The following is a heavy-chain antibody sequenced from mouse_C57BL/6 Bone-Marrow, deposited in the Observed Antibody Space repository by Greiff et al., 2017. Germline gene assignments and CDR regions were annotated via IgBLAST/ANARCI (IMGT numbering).Heavy chain of an antibody. CDR3: AVLRYQFAY. CDR2: IYPRSGNT. Sequence: QVHVKQSGAELARPGASVKLSCKASGYTFTSYGISWVKQRTGQGLEWIGEIYPRSGNTYYNEKFKGKATLTADKSSSTAYKVLRSLTSEDSAVYFCAVLRYQFAYWGQGTLVTVSA. J-gene: IGHJ3*01. D-gene: IGHD1-1*01. CDR1: GYTFTSYG. V-gene: IGHV1-81*01.